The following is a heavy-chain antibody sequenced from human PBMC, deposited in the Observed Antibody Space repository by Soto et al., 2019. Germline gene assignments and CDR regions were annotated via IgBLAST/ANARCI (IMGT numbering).Heavy chain of an antibody. CDR2: INAGNGNT. D-gene: IGHD6-13*01. CDR1: GYTFTSYA. V-gene: IGHV1-3*01. CDR3: ARDRIAAAGNYYYYYMDV. Sequence: GASVKVSCKASGYTFTSYAMHWVRQAPGQRLEWMGWINAGNGNTKYSQKFQGRVTITRDTSASTAYMELSSLRSEDTAVYYCARDRIAAAGNYYYYYMDVWGKGTTVTVSS. J-gene: IGHJ6*03.